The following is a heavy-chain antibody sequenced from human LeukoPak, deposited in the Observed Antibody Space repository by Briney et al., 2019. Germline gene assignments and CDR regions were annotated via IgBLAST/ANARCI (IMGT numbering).Heavy chain of an antibody. V-gene: IGHV4-30-4*08. Sequence: SETLSLTCTVSGGSISSGDYYWSWIRQPPGKGVEWIVYIYYSGSTYYNPSLKSRVTISVDTSKNQFSLKLSSVTAADTAVYYCARGLIVVVPAATDYYMDVWGKGTTVTVSS. CDR3: ARGLIVVVPAATDYYMDV. CDR1: GGSISSGDYY. CDR2: IYYSGST. D-gene: IGHD2-2*01. J-gene: IGHJ6*03.